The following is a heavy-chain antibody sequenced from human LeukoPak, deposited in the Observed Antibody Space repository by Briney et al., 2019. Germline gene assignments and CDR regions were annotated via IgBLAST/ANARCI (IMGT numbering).Heavy chain of an antibody. CDR2: IWYDGYNK. CDR1: GXTFSDYG. D-gene: IGHD1-14*01. V-gene: IGHV3-33*01. J-gene: IGHJ4*02. Sequence: PGRSLRLSCTASGXTFSDYGMHWVRQAPGKGLEWVAIIWYDGYNKYYADSVRGRFTISRDNSKNTVYVQMNNLRAEDTAVYYCARDRDRAESHFDYWGQGTLVTVSS. CDR3: ARDRDRAESHFDY.